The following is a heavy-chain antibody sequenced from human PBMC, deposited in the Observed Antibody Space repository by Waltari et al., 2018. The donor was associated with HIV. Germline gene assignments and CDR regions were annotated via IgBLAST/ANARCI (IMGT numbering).Heavy chain of an antibody. Sequence: EVQLLDSGGDFQQPAGSLRRPCAASGFLFSSYAMSWVRQAPGRGLEWVSSINGGTTGTFYAYSVKGRFTISRDSSKNTLYLQMNSLRAEDTAVYYCAKDRSYDSSGYFDYWGEGTLVTVSS. CDR2: INGGTTGT. CDR1: GFLFSSYA. V-gene: IGHV3-23*01. J-gene: IGHJ4*02. CDR3: AKDRSYDSSGYFDY. D-gene: IGHD3-22*01.